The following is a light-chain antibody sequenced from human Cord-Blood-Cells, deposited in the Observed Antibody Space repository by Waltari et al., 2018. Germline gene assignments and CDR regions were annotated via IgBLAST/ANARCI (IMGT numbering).Light chain of an antibody. V-gene: IGLV2-14*01. CDR2: DVS. Sequence: QSALTQPASVSWSPGQSITIFCNGTSSDVCGFNYVCWYQQQPGKATKLMIYDVSKQPSGVSNRFSGSKSGNTASLTISGLQAEDEADYYCSSYTSSSTWVFGGGTKLTVL. CDR3: SSYTSSSTWV. CDR1: SSDVCGFNY. J-gene: IGLJ3*02.